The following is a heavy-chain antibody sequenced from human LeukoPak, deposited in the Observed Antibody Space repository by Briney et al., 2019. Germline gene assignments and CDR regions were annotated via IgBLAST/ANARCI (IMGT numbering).Heavy chain of an antibody. Sequence: ASETLSLTCAVYGGSFSGHYWSWIRQPPGKGLEWIGEINHSGRTNYNPSLKSRVTISVDTSKNQFSLKLSSVTAADTAVYYCARDREMGGDFDYWGQGTLVTVSS. CDR2: INHSGRT. CDR1: GGSFSGHY. CDR3: ARDREMGGDFDY. V-gene: IGHV4-34*01. J-gene: IGHJ4*02. D-gene: IGHD5-24*01.